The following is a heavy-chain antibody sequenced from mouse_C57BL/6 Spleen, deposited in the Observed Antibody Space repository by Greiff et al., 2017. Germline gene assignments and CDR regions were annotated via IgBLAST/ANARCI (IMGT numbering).Heavy chain of an antibody. V-gene: IGHV1-82*01. CDR1: GYAFSSSW. Sequence: VQLQQSGPELVKPGASVKISCKASGYAFSSSWMNWVKQRPGKGLEWIGRIYPGDGDTNYNGKFKGKATLTANKSSSTASVQLSILTSEDSAVYFCAKSIITTVVAHFDYWGQGTTLTVSS. CDR3: AKSIITTVVAHFDY. J-gene: IGHJ2*01. D-gene: IGHD1-1*01. CDR2: IYPGDGDT.